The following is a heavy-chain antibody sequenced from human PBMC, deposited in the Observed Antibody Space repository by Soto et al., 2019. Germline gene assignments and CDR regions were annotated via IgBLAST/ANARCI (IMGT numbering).Heavy chain of an antibody. CDR1: GFAFTNYG. J-gene: IGHJ4*02. Sequence: GGSLRLSCAASGFAFTNYGFHWVRQAPGKGLEWVAHISNDGTKKFYADSVKGRFTISRDNPETTVYLHLTSLRPDDTALFYCARDVAMPTGLGLGYWGQGTLVTVSS. V-gene: IGHV3-30*03. CDR3: ARDVAMPTGLGLGY. D-gene: IGHD4-4*01. CDR2: ISNDGTKK.